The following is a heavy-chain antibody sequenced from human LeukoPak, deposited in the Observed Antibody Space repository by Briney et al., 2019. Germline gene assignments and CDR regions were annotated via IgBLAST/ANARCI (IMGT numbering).Heavy chain of an antibody. D-gene: IGHD5-12*01. Sequence: SVKASCKASGFTFTSSAVQWVRQARGQRLEWIGWIVVGSGNTNYAQKFQERVTITRDMSTSTAYMELSSLRSEDTAVYYCAARGGYDQYYFDYWGQGTLVTVSS. V-gene: IGHV1-58*01. J-gene: IGHJ4*02. CDR2: IVVGSGNT. CDR3: AARGGYDQYYFDY. CDR1: GFTFTSSA.